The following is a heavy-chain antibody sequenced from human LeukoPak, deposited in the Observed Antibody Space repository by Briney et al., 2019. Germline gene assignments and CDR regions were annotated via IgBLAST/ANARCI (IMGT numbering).Heavy chain of an antibody. V-gene: IGHV6-1*01. CDR3: ARAWSGDFSPNWFDP. Sequence: SQTLSLTCAISGDSVSSNSAAWNWIRQSPSRGLEWLGRTYYRSKWYNDYAVSVKSRITINPDTSKNQFSLKLSSVTAADTAVYYCARAWSGDFSPNWFDPWGQGTLVTVSS. D-gene: IGHD2-21*02. CDR2: TYYRSKWYN. CDR1: GDSVSSNSAA. J-gene: IGHJ5*02.